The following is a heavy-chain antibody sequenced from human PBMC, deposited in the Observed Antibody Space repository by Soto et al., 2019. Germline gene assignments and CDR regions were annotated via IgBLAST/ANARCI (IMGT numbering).Heavy chain of an antibody. D-gene: IGHD4-17*01. CDR2: INHSGST. J-gene: IGHJ4*02. CDR3: AGARDYGGGVVDY. CDR1: GGSFSGYY. V-gene: IGHV4-34*01. Sequence: QVQLQQWGAGLLKPSETLSLTCAVYGGSFSGYYWSWIRQPPGKGLEWIWEINHSGSTNYNPSLKSRVTISVDTSKNQFSLKLSSVTAADTAVYYCAGARDYGGGVVDYWGQGTLVTVSS.